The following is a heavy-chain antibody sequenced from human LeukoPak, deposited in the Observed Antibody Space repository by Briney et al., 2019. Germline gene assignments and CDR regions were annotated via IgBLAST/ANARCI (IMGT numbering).Heavy chain of an antibody. CDR3: AREGSGWYGNFDY. Sequence: SETLSLTCAVSGGSISSSNGWSWVRQPPGKGLEWIGEIYHSGSTNYNPSLKSRVTISVDKSKNQFSLKLSSVTAADTAVYYCAREGSGWYGNFDYWGQGTLVTVSS. CDR1: GGSISSSNG. J-gene: IGHJ4*02. V-gene: IGHV4-4*02. CDR2: IYHSGST. D-gene: IGHD6-19*01.